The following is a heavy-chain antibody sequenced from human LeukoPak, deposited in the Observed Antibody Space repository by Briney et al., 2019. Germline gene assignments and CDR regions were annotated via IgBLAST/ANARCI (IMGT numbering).Heavy chain of an antibody. CDR3: ATRAPYSSSWYDDY. Sequence: PSETLPLTCTVSGGSISSSSYYWGWIRQPPGKGLEWIGSIYYSGSTYYNPSLKSRVTISVDTSKNQFSLKLSSVTAADTAVYYCATRAPYSSSWYDDYWGQGTLVTVSS. V-gene: IGHV4-39*01. D-gene: IGHD6-13*01. CDR2: IYYSGST. CDR1: GGSISSSSYY. J-gene: IGHJ4*02.